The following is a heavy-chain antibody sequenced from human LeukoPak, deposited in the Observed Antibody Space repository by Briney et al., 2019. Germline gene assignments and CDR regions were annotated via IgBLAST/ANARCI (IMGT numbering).Heavy chain of an antibody. CDR2: INPSGGST. Sequence: ASVKVSCKASGYTFTSYDINWVRQAPGQGLEWMGIINPSGGSTSYAQKFQGRVTMTRDTSTSTVYMELGSLRSEDTAVYYCARGDGYDSSGTSSQFDPWGQGTLVTVSS. D-gene: IGHD3-22*01. J-gene: IGHJ5*02. CDR1: GYTFTSYD. CDR3: ARGDGYDSSGTSSQFDP. V-gene: IGHV1-46*01.